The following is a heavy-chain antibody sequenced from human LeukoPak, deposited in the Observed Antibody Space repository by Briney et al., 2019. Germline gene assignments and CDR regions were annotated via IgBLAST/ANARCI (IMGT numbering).Heavy chain of an antibody. J-gene: IGHJ4*02. V-gene: IGHV3-23*01. D-gene: IGHD6-19*01. CDR3: ARMLAVAGHDY. CDR1: GFTFSSYA. CDR2: IRGSGGST. Sequence: PGGSLRLSCATSGFTFSSYAMSWVRQAPGTGLEWVSAIRGSGGSTYYADSVKGRFTISRDNSRNTLYLQMNSLRAEDMAVYYCARMLAVAGHDYWGQGTLVTVSS.